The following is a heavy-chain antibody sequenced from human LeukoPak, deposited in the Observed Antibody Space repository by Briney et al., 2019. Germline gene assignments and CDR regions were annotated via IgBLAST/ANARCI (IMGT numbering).Heavy chain of an antibody. CDR3: ARQAVNSGSFNWFDP. CDR1: GYSFTSYW. J-gene: IGHJ5*02. Sequence: GESLKISCKGSGYSFTSYWIGWVRQMPGKGLEWMGIIYPGDSDTRYSPSFQGQVTISADKSISTAYLQWSSLKASDTAMYYCARQAVNSGSFNWFDPWGQGTLVTVSS. D-gene: IGHD1-26*01. CDR2: IYPGDSDT. V-gene: IGHV5-51*01.